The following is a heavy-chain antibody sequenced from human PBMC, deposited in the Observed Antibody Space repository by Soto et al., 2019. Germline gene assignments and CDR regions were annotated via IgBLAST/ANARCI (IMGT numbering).Heavy chain of an antibody. Sequence: EVNLVESGGGLVQPGGSLGLSCVASGFTFNSYWMTWVRQAPGKGLEWVANINKDGSEKYYVDSVKGRFTISRDNAKNSLYLQMNNLRAEDTAVYYCAASLVRGTISDGDWFDPWGQGTLVTVSS. CDR3: AASLVRGTISDGDWFDP. J-gene: IGHJ5*02. V-gene: IGHV3-7*01. CDR2: INKDGSEK. D-gene: IGHD3-10*01. CDR1: GFTFNSYW.